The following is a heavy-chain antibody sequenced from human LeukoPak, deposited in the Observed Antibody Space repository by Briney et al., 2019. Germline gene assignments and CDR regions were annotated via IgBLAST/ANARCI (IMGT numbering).Heavy chain of an antibody. CDR3: TRTVNSASDF. J-gene: IGHJ4*02. CDR2: INQNGGAK. D-gene: IGHD4-23*01. Sequence: GGSLRLSCVASGFIFGEYWMRWVRQAPGKGLEWVATINQNGGAKYYVDSVKGRFTISRDNAKTSLFLQMNSLRIDDTAMYYCTRTVNSASDFWGQGTLVTVSS. V-gene: IGHV3-7*03. CDR1: GFIFGEYW.